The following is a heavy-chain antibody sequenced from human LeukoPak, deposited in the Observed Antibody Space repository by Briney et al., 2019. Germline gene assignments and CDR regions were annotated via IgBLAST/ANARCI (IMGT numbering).Heavy chain of an antibody. CDR3: ARHPSSSGLYYFDY. J-gene: IGHJ4*02. V-gene: IGHV4-59*08. Sequence: PGGSLRLSCAASEFTVSSNYMSWVRQAPGKGLEWIGYINYSGSTKYNPSLKSRVTISVDTSKNQFSLKVSSVTAADTAFYYCARHPSSSGLYYFDYWGQGTLVTVSS. CDR2: INYSGST. CDR1: EFTVSSNY. D-gene: IGHD6-19*01.